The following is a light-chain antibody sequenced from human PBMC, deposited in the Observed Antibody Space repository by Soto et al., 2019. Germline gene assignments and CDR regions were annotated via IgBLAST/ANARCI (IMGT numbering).Light chain of an antibody. Sequence: EIVLTQSPATLSFSRVEGSTVAFSAIESVSSSSLAWYQQKPGQAPRLLIFGASSRSTGIPDRFSGSGSGTDFTLTVSRLEPEDFAVYYCQQYGSSTGWTFGQGTKVDIK. CDR3: QQYGSSTGWT. CDR2: GAS. V-gene: IGKV3-20*01. J-gene: IGKJ1*01. CDR1: ESVSSSS.